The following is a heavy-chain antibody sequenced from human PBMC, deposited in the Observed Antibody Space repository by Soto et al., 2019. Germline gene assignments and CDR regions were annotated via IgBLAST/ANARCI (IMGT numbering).Heavy chain of an antibody. CDR2: ISAYNGNT. CDR1: GYTFTSYG. CDR3: ARERGGDFWSGYQTAPNYFDY. J-gene: IGHJ4*02. V-gene: IGHV1-18*01. D-gene: IGHD3-3*01. Sequence: ASVKVSCKASGYTFTSYGISWVRQAPGQGLEWMGWISAYNGNTNYAQKLQGRVTMTTDTSTSTAYMGLRSLRSDDTAVYYCARERGGDFWSGYQTAPNYFDYWGQGTLVTVSS.